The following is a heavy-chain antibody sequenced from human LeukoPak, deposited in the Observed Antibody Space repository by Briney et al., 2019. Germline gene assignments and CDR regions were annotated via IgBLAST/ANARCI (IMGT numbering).Heavy chain of an antibody. D-gene: IGHD6-6*01. CDR3: ARWGSIAARRSNNWFDP. CDR1: GYTFTGYY. CDR2: INPNSGGT. Sequence: ASVKVSCKASGYTFTGYYMHWVRQAPGQGLEWMGWINPNSGGTNYAQKFQGRVTMTRDTSISTAYMELSRLRSDDTAVYYCARWGSIAARRSNNWFDPWGQGTLVTVSS. V-gene: IGHV1-2*02. J-gene: IGHJ5*02.